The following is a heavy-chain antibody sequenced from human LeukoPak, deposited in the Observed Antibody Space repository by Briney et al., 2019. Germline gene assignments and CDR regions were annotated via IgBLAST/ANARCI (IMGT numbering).Heavy chain of an antibody. V-gene: IGHV1-2*02. Sequence: GASVKVSCKASGYTFTGYYMHWVRQAPGQGLEWIGWINPNSGGTNYAQKLQGRVTMTTDTSTSTAYMELRSLRSDDTAVYYCARMYYYGSGSRGYPDYWGQGTLVTVSS. CDR3: ARMYYYGSGSRGYPDY. CDR1: GYTFTGYY. CDR2: INPNSGGT. D-gene: IGHD3-10*01. J-gene: IGHJ4*02.